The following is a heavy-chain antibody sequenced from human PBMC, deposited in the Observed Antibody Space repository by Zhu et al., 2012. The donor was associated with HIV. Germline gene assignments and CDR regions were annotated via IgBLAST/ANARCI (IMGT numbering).Heavy chain of an antibody. J-gene: IGHJ3*02. V-gene: IGHV4-38-2*01. Sequence: QVQLQESGPGLVKPSETLSLTCAVSGYSISSGYFWGWIRQPPGKGLKWIGSIYHSGNTYYNPSLKSRVTISVDTSKNQFSLKLSSVTAADTAVYYCARRGLGRSAFDIWGQGTMVTVSS. CDR3: ARRGLGRSAFDI. CDR1: GYSISSGYF. CDR2: IYHSGNT. D-gene: IGHD7-27*01.